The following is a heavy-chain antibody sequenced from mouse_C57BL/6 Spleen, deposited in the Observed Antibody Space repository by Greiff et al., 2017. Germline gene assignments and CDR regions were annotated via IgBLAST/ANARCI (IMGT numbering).Heavy chain of an antibody. CDR1: GFSLTSYG. D-gene: IGHD1-1*01. Sequence: QVQLQQSGPGLVQPSQSLSITCTVSGFSLTSYGVHWVRQSPGKGLEWLGVLWSGGSTDYNAAFISRLSISKDNSKSQVFFKMNSLQADDTAIYYCARNYYGSSYDWFAYWGQGTLVTVSA. V-gene: IGHV2-2*01. CDR3: ARNYYGSSYDWFAY. CDR2: LWSGGST. J-gene: IGHJ3*01.